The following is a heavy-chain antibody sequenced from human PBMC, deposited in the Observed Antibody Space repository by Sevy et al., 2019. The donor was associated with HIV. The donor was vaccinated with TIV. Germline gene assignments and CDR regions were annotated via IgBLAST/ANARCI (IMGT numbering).Heavy chain of an antibody. CDR3: ARGARGTLPSYYYYTLNV. CDR1: GYDFTTYW. V-gene: IGHV5-51*01. J-gene: IGHJ6*02. Sequence: GESLKISCKASGYDFTTYWIGWVRQVPGKGLEWMGIIYPGVSDTIYSPSFQGQVTISVDKSITTAHLQWSSLKASDTAMYYCARGARGTLPSYYYYTLNVWGQGTTVTVSS. CDR2: IYPGVSDT. D-gene: IGHD3-10*01.